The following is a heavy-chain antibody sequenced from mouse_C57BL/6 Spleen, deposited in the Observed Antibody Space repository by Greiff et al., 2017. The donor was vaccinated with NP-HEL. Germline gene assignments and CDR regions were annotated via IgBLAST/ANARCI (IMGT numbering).Heavy chain of an antibody. CDR1: GYTFTSYW. CDR2: IHPNSGST. CDR3: ARSRISSYYFDY. Sequence: VQLQQPGAELVKPGASVKLSCKASGYTFTSYWMHWVKQRPGQGLEWIGMIHPNSGSTNYNEKFKSKATLTVDKSSSTAYMQLSSLTSEDSAVYYCARSRISSYYFDYWGQGTTLTVSS. J-gene: IGHJ2*01. D-gene: IGHD1-1*01. V-gene: IGHV1-64*01.